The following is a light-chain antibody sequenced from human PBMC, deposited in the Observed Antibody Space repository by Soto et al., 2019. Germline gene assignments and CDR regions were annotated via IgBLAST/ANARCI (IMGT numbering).Light chain of an antibody. J-gene: IGKJ1*01. CDR3: QQSYSTPWT. CDR2: AAS. Sequence: DIQMTQSPSSLSASVGDRVTITRRASQSISNHLNWYQQKPGKVPKLVIYAASSLQSGVPSRFSGSASGTDFTLTISSLQPEDFATYYCQQSYSTPWTFGQGTKVEIK. V-gene: IGKV1-39*01. CDR1: QSISNH.